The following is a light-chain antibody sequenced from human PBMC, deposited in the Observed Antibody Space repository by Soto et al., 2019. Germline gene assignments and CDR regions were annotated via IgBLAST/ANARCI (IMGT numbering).Light chain of an antibody. CDR3: QQYRSFLQL. CDR2: DAS. J-gene: IGKJ1*01. V-gene: IGKV1-5*01. Sequence: DIQMTQSPSILSASVGDRVTITCRASQSINKYLAWYQQRPGRAPKLLIYDASSLESGVPPRFSGSGSGTEFTLTISSLQPDDFATYYCQQYRSFLQLFGQGT. CDR1: QSINKY.